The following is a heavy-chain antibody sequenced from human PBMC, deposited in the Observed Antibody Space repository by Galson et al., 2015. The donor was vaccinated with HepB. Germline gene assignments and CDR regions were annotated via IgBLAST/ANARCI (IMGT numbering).Heavy chain of an antibody. CDR3: AKDALGYDFWSGYSDYYYGMDV. CDR2: ISYDGSNK. CDR1: GFTFSSYG. D-gene: IGHD3-3*01. J-gene: IGHJ6*02. Sequence: SLRLSCAASGFTFSSYGMHWVRQAPGKGLEWVAVISYDGSNKYYADSVKGRFTISRDNSKNTLYLQMNSLRAEDTAVYYCAKDALGYDFWSGYSDYYYGMDVWGQGTTVTVSS. V-gene: IGHV3-30*18.